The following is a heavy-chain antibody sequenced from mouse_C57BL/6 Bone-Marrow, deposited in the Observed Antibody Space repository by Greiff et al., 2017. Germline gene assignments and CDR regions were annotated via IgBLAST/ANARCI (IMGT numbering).Heavy chain of an antibody. D-gene: IGHD4-1*02. CDR3: ARSNWAAWFAY. Sequence: QVQLQQSGAELMKPGASVKLSCKATGYTFTGYWIEWVKQRPGHGLEWIGEILPGRGSTNYTEKFKGKATFTADTSSNTAYMQLSSLTTEDSAIYYCARSNWAAWFAYWGQGTLVTVSA. CDR2: ILPGRGST. CDR1: GYTFTGYW. J-gene: IGHJ3*01. V-gene: IGHV1-9*01.